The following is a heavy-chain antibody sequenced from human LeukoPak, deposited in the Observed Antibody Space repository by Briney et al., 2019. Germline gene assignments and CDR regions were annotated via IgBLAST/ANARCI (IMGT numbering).Heavy chain of an antibody. CDR2: IYHSGST. Sequence: SETLSLTCTVSGGSISSSSYYWGWIRQPPGKGLEWIGSIYHSGSTYYNPSLKSRVTISVDTSKNQFSLKLSSVTAADTAVYYCARHRLDCSSTSCYREWFDPWGQGTLVTVSS. D-gene: IGHD2-2*02. CDR3: ARHRLDCSSTSCYREWFDP. J-gene: IGHJ5*02. V-gene: IGHV4-39*01. CDR1: GGSISSSSYY.